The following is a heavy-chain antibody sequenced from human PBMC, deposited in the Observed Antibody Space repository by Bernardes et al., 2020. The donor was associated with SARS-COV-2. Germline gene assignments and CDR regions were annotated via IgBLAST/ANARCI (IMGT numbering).Heavy chain of an antibody. CDR3: VHGGYDMKWFDP. D-gene: IGHD3-9*01. V-gene: IGHV3-7*01. CDR1: GFTFRTHW. Sequence: GGSLRLSCVASGFTFRTHWMTWVRQAPGKGLEWVANIREDGSEKSYVDSVKGRFTISRDNVKNSVYLQMNSLRVEDTAVYYCVHGGYDMKWFDPWGQGTLVTVSS. J-gene: IGHJ5*02. CDR2: IREDGSEK.